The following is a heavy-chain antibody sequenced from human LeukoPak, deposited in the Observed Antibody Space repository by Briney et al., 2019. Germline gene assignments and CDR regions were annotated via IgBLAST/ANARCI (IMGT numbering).Heavy chain of an antibody. CDR1: GFPLSDAW. CDR2: IKSKTDGGTT. J-gene: IGHJ4*02. D-gene: IGHD6-13*01. CDR3: TTWAAAGVIDY. V-gene: IGHV3-15*01. Sequence: GGSLRLSCAVSGFPLSDAWMSWVRQAPGKGLEWVGRIKSKTDGGTTDYAAPVKGRFTISRDDSKNTLYLQMNSLKTEDTAVYYCTTWAAAGVIDYWGQGTLVTVSS.